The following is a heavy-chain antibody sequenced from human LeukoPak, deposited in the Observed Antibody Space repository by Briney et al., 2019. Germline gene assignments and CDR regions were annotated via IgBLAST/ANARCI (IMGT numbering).Heavy chain of an antibody. CDR1: GFTFSSYG. CDR2: ISYDGSNK. Sequence: GGSLRLSCAASGFTFSSYGMHWVRQAPGKGLEWVAVISYDGSNKYYADSVKGRFTISRDNSKNTLYLQMNSLRAEDTAVYYCARESSSWVYYYMDVWGKGTTVTVSS. V-gene: IGHV3-30*03. J-gene: IGHJ6*03. D-gene: IGHD6-13*01. CDR3: ARESSSWVYYYMDV.